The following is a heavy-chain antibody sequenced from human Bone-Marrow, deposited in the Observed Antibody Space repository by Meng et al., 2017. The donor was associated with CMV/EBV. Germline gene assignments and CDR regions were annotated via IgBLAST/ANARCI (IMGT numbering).Heavy chain of an antibody. CDR3: ARDIPGSRYSSGWPLDY. J-gene: IGHJ4*02. Sequence: ASVKVSCKTSGYTFTRFGVTWMRQAPGQGLEWMGWINPNSDDTNYAQKFQGKVTMTRDTSISTAYMELTSLRPDDTAVYYCARDIPGSRYSSGWPLDYWGQGTLVTVSS. CDR2: INPNSDDT. V-gene: IGHV1-2*02. CDR1: GYTFTRFG. D-gene: IGHD6-19*01.